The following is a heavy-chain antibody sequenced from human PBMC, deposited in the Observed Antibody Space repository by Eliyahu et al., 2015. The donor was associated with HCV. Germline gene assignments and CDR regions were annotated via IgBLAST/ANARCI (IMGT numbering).Heavy chain of an antibody. CDR2: ISWNSGSI. CDR1: GFTFXXXA. V-gene: IGHV3-9*01. Sequence: EVQLVESGGGLVQPGRSLRLSCAASGFTFXXXAIHWVRQAPGKGLEWVSGISWNSGSIGYADSVKGRFTISRXNAKNSLYLQMNSLRAEDTALYYCAKGPYDSSGYATAEYFQHWGQGTLVTVSS. D-gene: IGHD3-22*01. J-gene: IGHJ1*01. CDR3: AKGPYDSSGYATAEYFQH.